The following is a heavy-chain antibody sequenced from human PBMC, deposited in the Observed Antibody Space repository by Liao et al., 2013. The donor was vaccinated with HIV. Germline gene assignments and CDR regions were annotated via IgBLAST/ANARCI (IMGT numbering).Heavy chain of an antibody. D-gene: IGHD2-2*02. CDR2: IYYSGST. Sequence: QLQLQESGPGLVKPSETLSLTCTVSGGSISSSSYYWGWIRQPPGKGLEWIGSIYYSGSTYYNPSLKSRVTISVDTSKNQFSLKLSSVTAADTAVYYCARYCSSTSCYRQYYMDVWGKGTTGHRLL. J-gene: IGHJ6*03. CDR3: ARYCSSTSCYRQYYMDV. V-gene: IGHV4-39*07. CDR1: GGSISSSSYY.